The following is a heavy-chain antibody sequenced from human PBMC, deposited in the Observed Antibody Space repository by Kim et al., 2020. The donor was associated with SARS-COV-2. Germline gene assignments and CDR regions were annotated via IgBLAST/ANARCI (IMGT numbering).Heavy chain of an antibody. Sequence: SVKVSCKASGGTFSSFAINWVRQAPGQGLEWVGGITPVFGTTKHAQKFSGRVTINADKSTGTGYMELTSLRYDDTAVYFCARGIAANGAWFDPWGQGTL. J-gene: IGHJ5*02. D-gene: IGHD6-13*01. CDR2: ITPVFGTT. CDR3: ARGIAANGAWFDP. CDR1: GGTFSSFA. V-gene: IGHV1-69*06.